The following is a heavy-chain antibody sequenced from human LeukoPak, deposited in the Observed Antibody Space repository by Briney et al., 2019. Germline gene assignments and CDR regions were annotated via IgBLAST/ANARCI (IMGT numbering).Heavy chain of an antibody. V-gene: IGHV1-8*03. Sequence: ASVKVSCKASGYTFTSYDINWVRQATGQGLEWMGWMNPNSGNTGYAQKFQGRVTITRNTSISTAYMELSSLRSEDTAVYYCATDPSGAYCSSTSCYNRFVGSWGQGTLVTVSS. D-gene: IGHD2-2*02. CDR1: GYTFTSYD. CDR2: MNPNSGNT. J-gene: IGHJ5*02. CDR3: ATDPSGAYCSSTSCYNRFVGS.